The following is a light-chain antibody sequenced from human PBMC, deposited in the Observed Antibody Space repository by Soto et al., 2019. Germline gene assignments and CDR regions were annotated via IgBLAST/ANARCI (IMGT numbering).Light chain of an antibody. J-gene: IGLJ1*01. CDR3: SSYTRRSSLIPV. V-gene: IGLV2-14*01. CDR1: SSDVGGYNY. Sequence: QSALTQPASVSGSPGQSITISCTGTSSDVGGYNYVSWYQQHPGKAPKLVIFDVRDRPSGVSNRFSGSKSGNTASLTISGLQAEDEADYYCSSYTRRSSLIPVFGTGTKVTVL. CDR2: DVR.